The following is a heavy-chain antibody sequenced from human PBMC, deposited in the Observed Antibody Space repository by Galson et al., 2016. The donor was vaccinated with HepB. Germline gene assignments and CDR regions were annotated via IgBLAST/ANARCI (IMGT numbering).Heavy chain of an antibody. V-gene: IGHV4-39*07. J-gene: IGHJ5*02. CDR3: ARLTLNEHSNNWFDP. CDR1: GGSISSSSYF. Sequence: SETLSLTCTVSGGSISSSSYFWGWIRQPPGKGLEWIGSIYYSGSTDYNPSLKSRVTISVDTSKNQFSLKLRSVTAADTAVYFCARLTLNEHSNNWFDPWGQGTLVTVSS. CDR2: IYYSGST. D-gene: IGHD4-11*01.